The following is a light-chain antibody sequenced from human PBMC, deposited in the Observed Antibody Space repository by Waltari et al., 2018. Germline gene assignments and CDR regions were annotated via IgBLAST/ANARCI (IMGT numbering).Light chain of an antibody. CDR1: QSVSRT. Sequence: EIVLTQSPGPLSLSPGERATLSCRDSQSVSRTLAWYQQKPGQAPNLLIYGASIRAPCIPDRLTGRGSGTDFSLTMSSLESGDFAIYFCQDYVRLPATFGQGNKVEIK. CDR2: GAS. CDR3: QDYVRLPAT. V-gene: IGKV3-20*01. J-gene: IGKJ1*01.